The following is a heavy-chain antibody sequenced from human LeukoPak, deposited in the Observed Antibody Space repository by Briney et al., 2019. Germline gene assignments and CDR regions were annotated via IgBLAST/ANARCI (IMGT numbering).Heavy chain of an antibody. D-gene: IGHD5-12*01. V-gene: IGHV3-33*01. CDR2: IWYDGSNK. Sequence: QSGGSLRLSCAASGFTFSSYGMHWVRQAPGKGLEWVAVIWYDGSNKYYADSVKGRFTISRDNSKNTLYLQMNSLRVEDTGVYYCARERSTSGYYLAYWGQGTLVTVSS. CDR3: ARERSTSGYYLAY. CDR1: GFTFSSYG. J-gene: IGHJ4*02.